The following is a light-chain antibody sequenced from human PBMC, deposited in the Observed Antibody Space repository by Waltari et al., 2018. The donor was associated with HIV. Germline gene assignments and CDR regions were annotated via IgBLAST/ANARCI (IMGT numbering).Light chain of an antibody. CDR3: CSYAGSSTWV. J-gene: IGLJ3*02. CDR1: SSAVGSYSL. V-gene: IGLV2-23*02. Sequence: SALTQPASVSASPGQSITISCAGTSSAVGSYSLVSWYQQHPDKDPKLLIYEVTTRPSGISTRFSGSKSGNTASLTIAGLQAEDEADYYCCSYAGSSTWVFGGGTKLTVL. CDR2: EVT.